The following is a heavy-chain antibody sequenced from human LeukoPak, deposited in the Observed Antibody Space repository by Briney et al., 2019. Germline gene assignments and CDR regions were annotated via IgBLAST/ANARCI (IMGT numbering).Heavy chain of an antibody. J-gene: IGHJ4*02. CDR1: GFTFSSYS. CDR3: ARVVDGTFDY. CDR2: ISSSSSTI. V-gene: IGHV3-48*01. D-gene: IGHD6-19*01. Sequence: GRSLRLSCAASGFTFSSYSMNWVRQAPGKGLEWVSYISSSSSTIYYADSVKGRSTISRDNAKNSLYLQMNSLRAEDTAVYYCARVVDGTFDYWGQGTLVTVSS.